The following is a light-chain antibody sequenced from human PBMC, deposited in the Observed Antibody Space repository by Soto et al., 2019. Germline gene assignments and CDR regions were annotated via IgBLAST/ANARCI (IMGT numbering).Light chain of an antibody. CDR3: QRHGAT. Sequence: EIVLTQSPATLSLSPGERATLSCRASQSVSSYLAWYQQKPGQAPRLLIYGASSRATGIPDRFSGSGSGTDLTLTISGLEPEDSAAYYCQRHGATFGQGTKVDI. J-gene: IGKJ1*01. CDR2: GAS. CDR1: QSVSSY. V-gene: IGKV3-11*01.